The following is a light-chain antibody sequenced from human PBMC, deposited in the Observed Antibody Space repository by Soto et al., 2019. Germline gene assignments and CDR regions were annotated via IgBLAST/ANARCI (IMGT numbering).Light chain of an antibody. J-gene: IGLJ2*01. CDR3: SSYTSSSTPL. V-gene: IGLV2-14*01. CDR2: DVS. Sequence: QSALTQPASVSGSPGQSITISCTGTSSDVGGYNYVSWYQQHPGKAPKLMIYDVSNRPSGVSNRFSGSKSGNTASLTISGLQAEDEADYYCSSYTSSSTPLFGGVTKLTVL. CDR1: SSDVGGYNY.